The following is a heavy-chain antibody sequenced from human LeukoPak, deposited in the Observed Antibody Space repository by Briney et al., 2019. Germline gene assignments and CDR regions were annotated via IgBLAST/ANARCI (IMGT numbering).Heavy chain of an antibody. Sequence: PGGSLRLSCEASGFAFSSYGASWVRQAPGKGLEWVANINQDGNSQNYVDSVRGRFTISKDNAKNSLYLQMNSLRAEDTAVYYCARSLWPEDYWGQGILVTVSS. CDR1: GFAFSSYG. J-gene: IGHJ4*02. CDR2: INQDGNSQ. V-gene: IGHV3-7*01. CDR3: ARSLWPEDY. D-gene: IGHD2-21*01.